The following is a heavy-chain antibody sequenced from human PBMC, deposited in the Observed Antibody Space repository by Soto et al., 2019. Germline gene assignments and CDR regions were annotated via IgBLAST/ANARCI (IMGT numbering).Heavy chain of an antibody. D-gene: IGHD6-19*01. CDR1: GFTFDDYA. CDR2: ISWNGANI. Sequence: EVQLVESGGGLVQPGRSLRLSCAASGFTFDDYAMHWVRQAPGKGLEWVSGISWNGANIGYVDSVRGRFTISSDNAKNSLYLQMSNRGPEAAALYYGTKGFGRQWLNSGVDYGAQGTRLTVSS. CDR3: TKGFGRQWLNSGVDY. V-gene: IGHV3-9*01. J-gene: IGHJ4*02.